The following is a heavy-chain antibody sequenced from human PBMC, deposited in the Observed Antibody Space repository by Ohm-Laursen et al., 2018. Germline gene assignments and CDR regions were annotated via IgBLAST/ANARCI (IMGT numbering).Heavy chain of an antibody. Sequence: SLRLSCTASGFTFSNYEMNWVRQAPGKGLEWVSYISSGGSTIYYADSVKGRFTISRDNARNSLYLQMDSLRAEDTAVYYCARRVAYDRGEFDYWGLGTLVTVSS. CDR3: ARRVAYDRGEFDY. J-gene: IGHJ4*02. D-gene: IGHD5-12*01. CDR2: ISSGGSTI. V-gene: IGHV3-48*03. CDR1: GFTFSNYE.